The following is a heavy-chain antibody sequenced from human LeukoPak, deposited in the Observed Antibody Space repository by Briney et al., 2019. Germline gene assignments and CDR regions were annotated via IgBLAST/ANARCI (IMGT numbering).Heavy chain of an antibody. Sequence: GSLRLSCAASGFTFDDYAMHRVRQAPGKGLEWVSLISGDGGDIYFADSVKGRFTISRDNSKNTLYLQMNSLRAEDTAVYYCARESYGDNENNWFDPWGQGTLVTVSS. CDR3: ARESYGDNENNWFDP. J-gene: IGHJ5*02. D-gene: IGHD4-17*01. CDR2: ISGDGGDI. CDR1: GFTFDDYA. V-gene: IGHV3-43*02.